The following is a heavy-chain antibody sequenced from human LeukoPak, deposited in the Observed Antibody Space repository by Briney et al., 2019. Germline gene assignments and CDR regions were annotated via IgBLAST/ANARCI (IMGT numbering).Heavy chain of an antibody. Sequence: KPSETLSLTCAVYGGSFSGYYWSWIRQPPGKGLEWTGEINHSGSTNYNPSLKSRVTISVDTSKNQFSLKLSSVTAADTAVYYCASRGIYVWGSYRTRYYFDYWGQRTLVTVSS. CDR2: INHSGST. V-gene: IGHV4-34*01. D-gene: IGHD3-16*02. CDR1: GGSFSGYY. CDR3: ASRGIYVWGSYRTRYYFDY. J-gene: IGHJ4*02.